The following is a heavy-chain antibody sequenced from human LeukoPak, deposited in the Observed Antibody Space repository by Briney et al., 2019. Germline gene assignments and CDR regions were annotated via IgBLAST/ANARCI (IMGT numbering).Heavy chain of an antibody. J-gene: IGHJ4*02. CDR3: AREYYDYVWGSPPDY. CDR1: GFNFCSYG. CDR2: IWYDGSNQ. D-gene: IGHD3-16*01. Sequence: GGSLRLSCAASGFNFCSYGMHWVRQAPGKGLEWVAVIWYDGSNQYYADSVKGRFTISRDNSKNTLYLQMNSLRAEDTAVYYCAREYYDYVWGSPPDYWGQGTLVTVSS. V-gene: IGHV3-33*01.